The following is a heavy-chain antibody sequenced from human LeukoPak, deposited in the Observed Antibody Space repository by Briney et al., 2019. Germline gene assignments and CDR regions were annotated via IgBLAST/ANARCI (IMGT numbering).Heavy chain of an antibody. D-gene: IGHD6-13*01. V-gene: IGHV1-69*05. CDR1: GGTFSSCA. CDR2: IIPIFGTA. Sequence: ASVKVSCKASGGTFSSCAISWVRPAPGQGLGWMGGIIPIFGTANYAQKFQGRVTITTDESTSTAYKKPSCLRAEDTAVYYCASGYSSSWYSKTYYMDVWGKGTTVTVSS. J-gene: IGHJ6*03. CDR3: ASGYSSSWYSKTYYMDV.